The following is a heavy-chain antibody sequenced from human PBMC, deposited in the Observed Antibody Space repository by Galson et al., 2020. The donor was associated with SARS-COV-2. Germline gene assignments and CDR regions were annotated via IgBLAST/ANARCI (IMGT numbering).Heavy chain of an antibody. V-gene: IGHV1-18*01. CDR2: ISSYNGNT. J-gene: IGHJ4*01. CDR1: GYKFNLYG. D-gene: IGHD3-9*01. CDR3: ARDCDILTSVPDY. Sequence: ASVKVSCKASGYKFNLYGINWVRQAPGQGLEWVGWISSYNGNTNYAQKFQGRVTMTTDTSTSTAYMELRSLRSDDTAVYYCARDCDILTSVPDYWGHGTLVTVSS.